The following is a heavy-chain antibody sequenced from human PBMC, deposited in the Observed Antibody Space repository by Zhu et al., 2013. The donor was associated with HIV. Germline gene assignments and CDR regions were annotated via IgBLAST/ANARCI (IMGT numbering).Heavy chain of an antibody. CDR1: GYTFTDYY. Sequence: QVQLVQSGAEVKKPGASVKVSCKASGYTFTDYYIHWVRQAPGQGLEWMGWINPNSGGTNYAQKFQGRVTMTRDTSISTAYMELTRLTSDDTAVYFCARDPAPSGAWYFDLWGRGTLVTVSS. D-gene: IGHD2-2*01. CDR2: INPNSGGT. J-gene: IGHJ2*01. V-gene: IGHV1-2*02. CDR3: ARDPAPSGAWYFDL.